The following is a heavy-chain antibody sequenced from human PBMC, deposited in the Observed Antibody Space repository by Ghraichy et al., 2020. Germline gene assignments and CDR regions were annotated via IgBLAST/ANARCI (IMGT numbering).Heavy chain of an antibody. CDR2: IYSGGST. J-gene: IGHJ3*02. D-gene: IGHD3-3*01. Sequence: GGSLRLSCAASGFTVSSNYMSWVRQAPGKGLEWVSVIYSGGSTYYADSVKGRFTISRDNSKNTLYLQMNSLRAEDTAVYYCAREYYDFWSGSQDAFDIWGQGTMVTVSS. V-gene: IGHV3-53*01. CDR3: AREYYDFWSGSQDAFDI. CDR1: GFTVSSNY.